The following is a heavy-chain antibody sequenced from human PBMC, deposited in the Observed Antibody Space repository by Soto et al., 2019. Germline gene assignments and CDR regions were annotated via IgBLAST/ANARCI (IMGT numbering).Heavy chain of an antibody. CDR2: MNPDGSEK. V-gene: IGHV3-7*03. CDR3: ARDSHYKTFYY. D-gene: IGHD3-10*01. CDR1: GFNANNTW. Sequence: PGGSLRLSCTASGFNANNTWLNWVRRAPGRGLEWLARMNPDGSEKYYGDSVRGRFTVSRGNAENSLYLQMNSLRAADTAVYYCARDSHYKTFYYWGQGILVTVSS. J-gene: IGHJ4*02.